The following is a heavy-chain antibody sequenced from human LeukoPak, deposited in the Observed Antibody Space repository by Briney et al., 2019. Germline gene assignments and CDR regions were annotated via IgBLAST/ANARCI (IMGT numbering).Heavy chain of an antibody. CDR3: ARDGWFGDFGAFDI. CDR2: IYYSGST. J-gene: IGHJ3*02. CDR1: GGSISSGGYY. Sequence: SETLSLTCTVSGGSISSGGYYWSWIRQHPGKGLEWIGYIYYSGSTYYNPSLKSRVTISVDTSKNQFSLKLSSVTAADTAVYYCARDGWFGDFGAFDIWGQGTMVTVSS. V-gene: IGHV4-31*03. D-gene: IGHD3-10*01.